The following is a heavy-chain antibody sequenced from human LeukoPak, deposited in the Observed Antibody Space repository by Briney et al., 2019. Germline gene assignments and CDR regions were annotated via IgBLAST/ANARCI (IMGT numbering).Heavy chain of an antibody. CDR2: IYPGDSDT. Sequence: LGESLKISCKGSGYSFTSYWIGWVRQMPGKGLEWMGIIYPGDSDTRYSPSFQGQVTISADKSISTAYLQWSSLKASDTAMYYCARRVSRQPLLYPVRRHQYYFDYWGQGTLVTVSS. D-gene: IGHD2-2*02. J-gene: IGHJ4*02. CDR3: ARRVSRQPLLYPVRRHQYYFDY. V-gene: IGHV5-51*01. CDR1: GYSFTSYW.